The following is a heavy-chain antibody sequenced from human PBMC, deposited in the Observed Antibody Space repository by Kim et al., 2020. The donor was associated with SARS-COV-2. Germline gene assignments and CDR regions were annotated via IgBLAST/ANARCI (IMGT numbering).Heavy chain of an antibody. J-gene: IGHJ4*02. D-gene: IGHD3-3*01. CDR3: ARGRITIVGVVTEFDY. Sequence: YLKGRVTISVDTSKNQFSLKLSSVTAADTAVYYCARGRITIVGVVTEFDYWGQGTLVTVSS. V-gene: IGHV4-31*02.